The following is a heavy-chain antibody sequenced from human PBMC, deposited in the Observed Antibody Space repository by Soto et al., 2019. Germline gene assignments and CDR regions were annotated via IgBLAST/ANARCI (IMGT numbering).Heavy chain of an antibody. CDR3: ARYGSGQAFDI. Sequence: SETLSLTCSVYGGSFSGYYWTWIRQPPGTGLEWIGEINHSGSTNYNPSLKSRVTISIDRSKNQFSLKLSSVTAADTAVYYCARYGSGQAFDIWGQGTMVTVSS. D-gene: IGHD3-10*01. CDR1: GGSFSGYY. J-gene: IGHJ3*02. CDR2: INHSGST. V-gene: IGHV4-34*01.